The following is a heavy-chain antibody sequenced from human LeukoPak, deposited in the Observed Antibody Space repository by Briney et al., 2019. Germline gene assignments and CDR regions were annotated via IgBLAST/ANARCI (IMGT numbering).Heavy chain of an antibody. CDR2: IGWNSGNI. Sequence: GGSLRLSCAASGFTFADFAMHWVRQVPGKGLEWVSGIGWNSGNIGYGDSVKGRFTISRDNAKNYLYLQMNSLRPEDTALYYCAKGMGSGWYPGYGMDVWGQGTTVTVSS. CDR1: GFTFADFA. D-gene: IGHD6-19*01. J-gene: IGHJ6*02. V-gene: IGHV3-9*01. CDR3: AKGMGSGWYPGYGMDV.